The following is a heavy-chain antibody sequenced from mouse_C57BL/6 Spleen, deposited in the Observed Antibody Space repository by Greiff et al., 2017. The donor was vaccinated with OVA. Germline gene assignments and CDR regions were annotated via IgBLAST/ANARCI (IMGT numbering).Heavy chain of an antibody. Sequence: QVPLQQPGAELVKPGASVQLSCKASGYTFTSYWMHWVKQRPGRGLEWIGRIDPNRGGTKYNEKFKRKATLTVDKPSSTAYMQLSSLTSEDSAVYYCASFFYYGSSTYYFDDWGQGTTLTVSS. CDR2: IDPNRGGT. CDR3: ASFFYYGSSTYYFDD. V-gene: IGHV1-72*01. J-gene: IGHJ2*01. D-gene: IGHD1-1*01. CDR1: GYTFTSYW.